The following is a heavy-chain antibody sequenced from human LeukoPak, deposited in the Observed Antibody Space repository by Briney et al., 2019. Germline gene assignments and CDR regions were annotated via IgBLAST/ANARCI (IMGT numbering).Heavy chain of an antibody. CDR3: AREYCLSGKCWDPDY. V-gene: IGHV1-18*01. D-gene: IGHD2-15*01. CDR1: VYTFTTLG. J-gene: IGHJ4*02. Sequence: GASVNVSCKSSVYTFTTLGISWVRQAPGQGLEGMGWINTYNGNTKYAQRFQDRITVTADPSTSTVYMALSSLRSDDTAVYYCAREYCLSGKCWDPDYWGQGTLVTVSS. CDR2: INTYNGNT.